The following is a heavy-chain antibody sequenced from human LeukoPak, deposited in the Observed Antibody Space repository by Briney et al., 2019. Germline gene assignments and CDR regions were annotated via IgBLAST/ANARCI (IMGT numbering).Heavy chain of an antibody. CDR3: TRPFSGIAVAGTGFDY. V-gene: IGHV3-49*03. D-gene: IGHD6-19*01. CDR1: GFTFGDYA. CDR2: IRSKAYGGTK. Sequence: PGGSLRLSCTASGFTFGDYAMSWFRQAPGKVLEWVGFIRSKAYGGTKEYAASVKGRFTISRDDSKSIAYLQMNSLKTEDTAVYYCTRPFSGIAVAGTGFDYWGQGTLVTVSS. J-gene: IGHJ4*02.